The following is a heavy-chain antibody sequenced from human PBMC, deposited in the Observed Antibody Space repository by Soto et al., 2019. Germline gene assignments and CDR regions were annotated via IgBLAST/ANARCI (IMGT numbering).Heavy chain of an antibody. CDR3: ARALYGSGSYGNYYYYGMDV. CDR2: IKQEGSEK. V-gene: IGHV3-7*05. D-gene: IGHD3-10*01. Sequence: EVQLVESGGGLVQPGGSLRLSCAASGFTFSSYWMSWVRQAPGKGLEWVANIKQEGSEKYYVDSVKGRFTISRDNAKNSLYRQMDSLRAEDTAVYYCARALYGSGSYGNYYYYGMDVWGQGTTVTVSS. CDR1: GFTFSSYW. J-gene: IGHJ6*02.